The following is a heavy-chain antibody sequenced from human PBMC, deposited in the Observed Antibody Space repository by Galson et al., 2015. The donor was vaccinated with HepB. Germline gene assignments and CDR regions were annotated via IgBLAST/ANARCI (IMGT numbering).Heavy chain of an antibody. CDR1: GGTFSSYA. CDR3: AREPPALVPAARGGGNWFDP. CDR2: IIPIFGTA. Sequence: SVKVSCKASGGTFSSYAISWVRQAPGQGLEWMGGIIPIFGTANYAQKFQGRVTITADESTSTAYMELSSLRSEDTAVYYCAREPPALVPAARGGGNWFDPWGQGTLVTVSS. D-gene: IGHD2-2*01. J-gene: IGHJ5*02. V-gene: IGHV1-69*13.